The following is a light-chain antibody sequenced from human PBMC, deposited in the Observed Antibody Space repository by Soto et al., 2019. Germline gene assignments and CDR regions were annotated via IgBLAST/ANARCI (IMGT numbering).Light chain of an antibody. J-gene: IGKJ5*01. CDR2: ADS. CDR3: QQYDHWPT. Sequence: EIVLTQSPATLSLSPGETATLSCRASQSVSGYIGWYQQKPGQAPRLLIYADSNRATGIPARFSGSGSGTDFTLTISSLEPEDFAVYFCQQYDHWPTFGQGTRLEIK. CDR1: QSVSGY. V-gene: IGKV3-11*01.